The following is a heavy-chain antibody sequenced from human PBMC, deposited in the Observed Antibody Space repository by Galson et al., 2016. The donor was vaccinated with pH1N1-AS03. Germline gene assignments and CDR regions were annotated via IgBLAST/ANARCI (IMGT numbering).Heavy chain of an antibody. CDR1: GFIFSNHG. Sequence: YLRLSCAASGFIFSNHGMHWVRQAPGKGLEWVAVISSHGKIDYYAESVRGRFTVSKDNSKNTLYLQMDSLNAADRAVYYCAKEGSGSVSKFVFDIWGQGTLLTVSS. J-gene: IGHJ3*02. D-gene: IGHD3-10*01. V-gene: IGHV3-30*18. CDR3: AKEGSGSVSKFVFDI. CDR2: ISSHGKID.